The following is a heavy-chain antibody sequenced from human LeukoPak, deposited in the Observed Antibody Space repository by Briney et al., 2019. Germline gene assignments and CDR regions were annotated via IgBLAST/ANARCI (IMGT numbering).Heavy chain of an antibody. CDR1: GFTFTSSA. V-gene: IGHV1-58*01. D-gene: IGHD3-10*01. CDR3: ATAGSYSAFDI. CDR2: IVVGSGNT. J-gene: IGHJ3*02. Sequence: SVKVSCKASGFTFTSSAVQWVRQARGQRIEWIGWIVVGSGNTNYAQKFQERVTITRDMSTSTAYMELSSLRSEDTAVYYCATAGSYSAFDIWGQGTMVTVSS.